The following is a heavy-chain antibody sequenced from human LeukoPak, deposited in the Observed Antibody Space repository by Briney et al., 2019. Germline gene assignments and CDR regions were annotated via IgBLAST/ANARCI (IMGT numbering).Heavy chain of an antibody. CDR2: IYPGDSDT. D-gene: IGHD3-22*01. CDR1: GYSFTSYW. J-gene: IGHJ4*02. V-gene: IGHV5-51*01. Sequence: GESLKISCKGSGYSFTSYWIGWVRQMPGKGLEWMGIIYPGDSDTRYSPSFQGQVTISADKSISTAYLQWSSLKASDTAVYYCASSQHSYYDSSGYYTDYWGQGTLVTVSS. CDR3: ASSQHSYYDSSGYYTDY.